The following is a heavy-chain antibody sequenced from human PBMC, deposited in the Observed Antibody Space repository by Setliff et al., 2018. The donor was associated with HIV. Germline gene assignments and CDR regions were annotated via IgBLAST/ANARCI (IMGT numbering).Heavy chain of an antibody. J-gene: IGHJ4*02. CDR3: ARGFTAAAGPTGY. D-gene: IGHD6-13*01. V-gene: IGHV1-8*02. Sequence: ASVKVSCKASGYTFTNSDINWVRQAPGHGLEWMGWMNPKSGNTGYADSVKGRFTISRDNAKNSLYLQMNSLRAEDTAVYYCARGFTAAAGPTGYWGQGTLVTVSS. CDR2: MNPKSGNT. CDR1: GYTFTNSD.